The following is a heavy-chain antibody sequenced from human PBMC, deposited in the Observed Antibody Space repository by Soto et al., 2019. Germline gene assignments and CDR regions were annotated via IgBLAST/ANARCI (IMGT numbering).Heavy chain of an antibody. CDR3: ARTAPMDAGDKYYYDF. D-gene: IGHD3-16*01. Sequence: KVSCKTSGGTFSTFGISWVRQAPGQGLEWMGGIIPFFGTAEYSQKFEDRITITADESTNTVYMDLRSLTSEDTAIYYCARTAPMDAGDKYYYDFWGQGALVTVSS. J-gene: IGHJ4*02. CDR2: IIPFFGTA. V-gene: IGHV1-69*01. CDR1: GGTFSTFG.